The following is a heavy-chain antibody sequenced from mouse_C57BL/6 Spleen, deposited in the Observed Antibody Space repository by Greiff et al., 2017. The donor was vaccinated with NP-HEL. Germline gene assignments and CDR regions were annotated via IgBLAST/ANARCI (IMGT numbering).Heavy chain of an antibody. CDR2: IYPGDGDT. Sequence: QVQLQQSGPELVKPGASVKISCKASGYAFSSSWMNWVKQRPGKGLEWIGRIYPGDGDTNYNGKFKGKATLTADKSSSTAYMQLSSLTSEDSAVYFCARSAPSLRGLAYWGQGTLVTVSA. V-gene: IGHV1-82*01. CDR1: GYAFSSSW. J-gene: IGHJ3*01. D-gene: IGHD1-2*01. CDR3: ARSAPSLRGLAY.